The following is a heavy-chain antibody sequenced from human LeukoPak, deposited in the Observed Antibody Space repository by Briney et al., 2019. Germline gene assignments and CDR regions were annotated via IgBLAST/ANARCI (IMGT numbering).Heavy chain of an antibody. D-gene: IGHD3-22*01. CDR3: ARHALPYYYDTYFDY. J-gene: IGHJ4*02. CDR1: GGSISSSSYY. Sequence: PSETLSLTCTVSGGSISSSSYYWGWIRQPPGKGLVWIGSIYYSGSTYYNPSLKSRVTISVDTSKNQFSLKLSSVTAADTAVYYCARHALPYYYDTYFDYWGQGTLVTVSS. CDR2: IYYSGST. V-gene: IGHV4-39*01.